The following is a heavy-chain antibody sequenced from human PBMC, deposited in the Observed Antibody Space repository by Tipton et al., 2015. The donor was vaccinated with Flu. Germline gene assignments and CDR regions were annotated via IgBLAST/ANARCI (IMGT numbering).Heavy chain of an antibody. CDR3: ARVGTAMFDP. V-gene: IGHV4-39*07. D-gene: IGHD5-18*01. Sequence: TLSLTCTVSGGSISSSSYYWGWIRQPPGKGLEWIGSFYYSGSTYYNPSLKSRVTISVDTSKNQFSLKLSSVTAADTAVYYCARVGTAMFDPWGQGTLVTVSS. CDR1: GGSISSSSYY. CDR2: FYYSGST. J-gene: IGHJ5*02.